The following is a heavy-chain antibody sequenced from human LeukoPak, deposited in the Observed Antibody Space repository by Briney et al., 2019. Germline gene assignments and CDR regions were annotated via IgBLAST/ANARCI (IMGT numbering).Heavy chain of an antibody. Sequence: GGSLRLSCVASGFTFSSYWMHWVRQDPRKGLVWVSRISGDGRNINYADSVRGRFTISRDNTRNSLFLQMNSLRAEDTAVYYCARDMDKLGDYYGMDVWGQGTTVIVSS. CDR3: ARDMDKLGDYYGMDV. CDR1: GFTFSSYW. J-gene: IGHJ6*02. CDR2: ISGDGRNI. D-gene: IGHD3-16*01. V-gene: IGHV3-74*01.